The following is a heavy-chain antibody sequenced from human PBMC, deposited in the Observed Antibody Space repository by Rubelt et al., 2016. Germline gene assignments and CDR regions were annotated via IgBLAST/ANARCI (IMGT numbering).Heavy chain of an antibody. J-gene: IGHJ4*02. CDR1: GYTFTSYG. V-gene: IGHV1-18*01. Sequence: QVQLVQSGAEVKKPGASVKVSCKASGYTFTSYGISWVRQAPGQGLEWMGWISAYNGNTNYAQKLQGRASLTTVTSTSAADMVLRSLGSDDTAVYYCVGGEPADYWGQGTLVTVSS. CDR3: VGGEPADY. D-gene: IGHD3-10*01. CDR2: ISAYNGNT.